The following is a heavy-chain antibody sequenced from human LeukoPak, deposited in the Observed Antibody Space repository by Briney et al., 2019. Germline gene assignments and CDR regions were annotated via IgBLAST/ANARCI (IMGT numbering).Heavy chain of an antibody. CDR3: KAYYYDSSGYYYDY. J-gene: IGHJ4*02. CDR1: GFTVSSNY. CDR2: IYSGGST. D-gene: IGHD3-22*01. V-gene: IGHV3-66*01. Sequence: GGSLRLSCAASGFTVSSNYMSWVRQAPGKGLEWVSVIYSGGSTYYADSVKGRFIISRDNSKNTLYLQMNSLRAEDTAVYYCKAYYYDSSGYYYDYWGQGTLVTVSS.